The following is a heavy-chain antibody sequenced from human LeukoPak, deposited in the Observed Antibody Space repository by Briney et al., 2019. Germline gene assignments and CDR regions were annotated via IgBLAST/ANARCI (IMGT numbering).Heavy chain of an antibody. V-gene: IGHV3-74*01. D-gene: IGHD3-10*01. CDR1: GFTFSSYW. CDR2: INSDGSST. Sequence: GGSLRLSCAASGFTFSSYWMHWVRHAPGKGLVWVSRINSDGSSTSYADSVKGRFTISRDNAKNTLYLQMNSLRAEDTAVYYCARTSSARGAFDIWGQGTMVTVSS. CDR3: ARTSSARGAFDI. J-gene: IGHJ3*02.